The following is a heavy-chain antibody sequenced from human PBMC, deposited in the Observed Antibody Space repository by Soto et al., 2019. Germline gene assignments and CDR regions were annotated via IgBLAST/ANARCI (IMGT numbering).Heavy chain of an antibody. J-gene: IGHJ4*02. CDR1: GYTFTGYY. CDR2: INPNSGGT. CDR3: ARALPGYCSSNSCARGPFDY. Sequence: QVQLVQSGAEVKKPGASVKVSCKASGYTFTGYYMHWVRQAPGQGLEWMGWINPNSGGTNYAQKFQGRVTMTRDTSISTAYMELSRLRSDDTAVYYCARALPGYCSSNSCARGPFDYWGQGTLVTVAA. V-gene: IGHV1-2*02. D-gene: IGHD2-2*01.